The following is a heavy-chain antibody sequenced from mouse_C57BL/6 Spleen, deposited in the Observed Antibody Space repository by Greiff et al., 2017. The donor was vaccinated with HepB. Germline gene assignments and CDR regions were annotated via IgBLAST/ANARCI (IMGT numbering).Heavy chain of an antibody. CDR2: ISDGGSYT. D-gene: IGHD2-4*01. Sequence: EVMLVESGGGLVKPGGSLKLSCAASGFTFSSYAMSWVRQTPEKRLEWVATISDGGSYTYYPDNVKGRFTISRANAKNNLYLQMSHLKSEDTAMYYCARDDDYGYAMDYWGQGTSVTGSS. CDR3: ARDDDYGYAMDY. CDR1: GFTFSSYA. J-gene: IGHJ4*01. V-gene: IGHV5-4*01.